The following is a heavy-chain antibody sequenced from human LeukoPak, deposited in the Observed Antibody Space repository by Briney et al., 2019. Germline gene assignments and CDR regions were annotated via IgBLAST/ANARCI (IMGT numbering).Heavy chain of an antibody. CDR1: GGSVSSYY. J-gene: IGHJ4*02. CDR2: IHNSGRT. Sequence: PSETLSLTCSVSGGSVSSYYWSWIRQSPGKGLEWIGCIHNSGRTNYKPCLKSRVTGFVATSKNQVSLRLSSVTAADTAVYYCARHGTISSESYFDYWGQGALVTVSS. CDR3: ARHGTISSESYFDY. V-gene: IGHV4-59*08. D-gene: IGHD1-14*01.